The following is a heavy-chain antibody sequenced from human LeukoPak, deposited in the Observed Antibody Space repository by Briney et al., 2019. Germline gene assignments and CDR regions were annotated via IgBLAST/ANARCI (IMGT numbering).Heavy chain of an antibody. V-gene: IGHV1-18*01. J-gene: IGHJ3*02. CDR2: ISAYNGNT. CDR1: GYTFTNYG. CDR3: ARDRNWRSTSCCGAFDI. Sequence: GASVKVSCKASGYTFTNYGIIWVRQAPGQGLEWMGWISAYNGNTNYAQKLQGRVTMTTDTSTSTAYMELRSLRSGDTAVYYCARDRNWRSTSCCGAFDIWGQGTMVTVSS. D-gene: IGHD2-2*01.